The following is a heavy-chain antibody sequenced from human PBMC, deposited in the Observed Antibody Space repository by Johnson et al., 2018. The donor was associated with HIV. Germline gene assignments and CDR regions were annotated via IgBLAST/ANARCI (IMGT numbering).Heavy chain of an antibody. Sequence: VLLVESGGGLIQPGGSLRLSCAASGFTVSSNYMSWVRQAPGKGLEWVSVIYSGGSTYYADSVKGRFTISRDNSKNTVYLQMNSLKGEDTAVYYCAKDGGARGSSWYEGVFDIWGQGTMVTVSS. V-gene: IGHV3-66*03. CDR2: IYSGGST. CDR1: GFTVSSNY. D-gene: IGHD6-13*01. J-gene: IGHJ3*02. CDR3: AKDGGARGSSWYEGVFDI.